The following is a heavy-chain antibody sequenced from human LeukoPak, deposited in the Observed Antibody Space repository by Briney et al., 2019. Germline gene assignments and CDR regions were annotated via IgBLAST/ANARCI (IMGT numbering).Heavy chain of an antibody. CDR3: ARDCSSTSCYGRAFDI. CDR1: GFTFSSYA. D-gene: IGHD2-2*01. V-gene: IGHV3-23*01. J-gene: IGHJ3*02. Sequence: PGGSLRLSCAASGFTFSSYAMSWVRQAPGKGLEWVSAISGSGGSTYYADSVKGRFTISRDNSKNTLYLQMNSLRAEDTAVYYCARDCSSTSCYGRAFDIWGQGTMVTVSS. CDR2: ISGSGGST.